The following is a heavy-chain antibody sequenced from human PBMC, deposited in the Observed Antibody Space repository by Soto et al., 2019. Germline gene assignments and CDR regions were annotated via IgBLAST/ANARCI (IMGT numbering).Heavy chain of an antibody. CDR2: ISGSGGSI. V-gene: IGHV3-23*01. CDR3: VKGYWKGDV. Sequence: EVQLLESGGGLVQPGGSLRLSCAASGFTFSTYAMNWVRQAPGNGLEWVSAISGSGGSIHYADSVKGRFTISRDNSKNTLYLQMNSLRDADTAVYHCVKGYWKGDVWGQGTTVTVS. CDR1: GFTFSTYA. D-gene: IGHD1-1*01. J-gene: IGHJ6*02.